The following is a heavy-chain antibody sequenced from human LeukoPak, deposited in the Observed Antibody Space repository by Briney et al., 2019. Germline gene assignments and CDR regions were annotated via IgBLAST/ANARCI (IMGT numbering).Heavy chain of an antibody. V-gene: IGHV3-66*01. CDR2: IYSGGST. CDR1: GFTVSSNY. J-gene: IGHJ4*02. Sequence: GGSLRLSCAASGFTVSSNYMSWVRQAPGKGLEWVSVIYSGGSTYYADSVKGRFTISRDNSKNTLYLQMNSLRAEDTAVYYCARDRPKDYGDYEDQAPYFDYWGQGTLVTVSS. CDR3: ARDRPKDYGDYEDQAPYFDY. D-gene: IGHD4-17*01.